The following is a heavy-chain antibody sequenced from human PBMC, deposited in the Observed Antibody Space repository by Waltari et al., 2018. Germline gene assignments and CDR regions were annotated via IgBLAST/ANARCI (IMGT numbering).Heavy chain of an antibody. CDR2: IIPIFGTA. V-gene: IGHV1-69*01. CDR1: GGTFISYA. Sequence: QVQLVQSGAEVKKPGSSVTVSCKASGGTFISYAISWVRQAPGQGLEWMGGIIPIFGTANYAQKFQGRVTITADESTGTAYMELSSLRAEDTAVYYCARGGSRYDYYGMDVWGQGTTVTVSS. CDR3: ARGGSRYDYYGMDV. D-gene: IGHD3-16*01. J-gene: IGHJ6*02.